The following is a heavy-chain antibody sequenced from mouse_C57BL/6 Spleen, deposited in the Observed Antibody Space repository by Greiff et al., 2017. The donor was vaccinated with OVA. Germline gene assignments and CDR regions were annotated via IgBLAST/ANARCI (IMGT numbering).Heavy chain of an antibody. CDR3: ARRSTVVEKGWYFDV. J-gene: IGHJ1*03. Sequence: QVQLKESGAELAKPGASVKLSCKASGYTFTSYWMHWVKQRPGQGLEWIGYINPSSGYTKYNQKFKDKATLTADKSSSTAYMQLSSLTYEDSAVYDCARRSTVVEKGWYFDVWGTGTTLTVSS. CDR1: GYTFTSYW. V-gene: IGHV1-7*01. D-gene: IGHD1-1*01. CDR2: INPSSGYT.